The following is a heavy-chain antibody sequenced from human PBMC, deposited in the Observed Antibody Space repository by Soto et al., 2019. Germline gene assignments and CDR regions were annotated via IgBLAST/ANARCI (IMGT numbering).Heavy chain of an antibody. V-gene: IGHV3-48*02. CDR2: ISRTSSTT. CDR3: ARPMQTYLDY. Sequence: PGGSLRLSCAASGFTFSNYGMNWARQAREKGLEWISYISRTSSTTYYADSVKGRFTISRDNSKNSLYLQMNSLRDDDTAVYYCARPMQTYLDYWGQGTLVTVSS. J-gene: IGHJ4*02. CDR1: GFTFSNYG.